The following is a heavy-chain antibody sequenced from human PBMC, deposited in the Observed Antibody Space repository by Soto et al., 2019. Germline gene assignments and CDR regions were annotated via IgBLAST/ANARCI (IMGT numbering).Heavy chain of an antibody. CDR2: VKPSTGDT. J-gene: IGHJ4*02. Sequence: QVQLVQSGPEVRKPGASVKVSCQAAGYTFTGYYIHWVRQATGQGLEWMGWVKPSTGDTDYAQKLQGRVTMTRDTSDNTAYMQVNSLKTDDTAVYYCARALYGSAWYFFDYWGQGTPVAVSS. D-gene: IGHD6-13*01. CDR3: ARALYGSAWYFFDY. V-gene: IGHV1-2*02. CDR1: GYTFTGYY.